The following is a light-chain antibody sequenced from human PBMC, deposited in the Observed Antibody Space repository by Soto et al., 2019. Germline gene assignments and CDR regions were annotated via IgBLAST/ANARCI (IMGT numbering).Light chain of an antibody. CDR2: NSY. Sequence: QSVLNQPPSAYGTHGQRVTISKTGSSSNIGSKTENWYQQLPGTVPKLLIYNSYQRPSGVPDRFSASKSGTSASLAISGLQSEDEADYYCSSWDASLNGYVFGTGTKVTVL. J-gene: IGLJ1*01. CDR3: SSWDASLNGYV. V-gene: IGLV1-44*01. CDR1: SSNIGSKT.